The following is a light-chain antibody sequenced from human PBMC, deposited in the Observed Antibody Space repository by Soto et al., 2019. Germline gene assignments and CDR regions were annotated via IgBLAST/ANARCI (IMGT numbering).Light chain of an antibody. V-gene: IGKV1-39*01. CDR1: QSVSRS. J-gene: IGKJ2*01. CDR2: ATS. CDR3: QQSYSSRYI. Sequence: DIPMTQSPSSLSASVGDRVTITCRASQSVSRSLNWYQQKPGNAPKLLIYATSNLQGGVPSRFSGSGSGTEFTLTISSLQPEDFASYYCQQSYSSRYIFGQGTKLEIK.